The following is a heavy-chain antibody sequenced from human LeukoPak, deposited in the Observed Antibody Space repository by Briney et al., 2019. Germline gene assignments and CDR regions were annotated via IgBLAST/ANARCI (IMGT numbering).Heavy chain of an antibody. V-gene: IGHV3-9*01. CDR1: GFTFTDYT. Sequence: GGSLRLSCAASGFTFTDYTMHWVRQAPGKGLEWVSGISWNSGSIGYVDSVEGRFTISRDNTKNSLYLQMNSLRAEDTAVFYCARDQYDTWSRRGNFDSWGQGTLVIVSS. CDR2: ISWNSGSI. CDR3: ARDQYDTWSRRGNFDS. D-gene: IGHD3-3*01. J-gene: IGHJ4*02.